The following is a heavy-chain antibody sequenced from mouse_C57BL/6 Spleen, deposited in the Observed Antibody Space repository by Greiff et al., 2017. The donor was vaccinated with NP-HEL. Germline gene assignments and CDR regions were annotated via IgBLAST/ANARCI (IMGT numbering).Heavy chain of an antibody. CDR2: IHPSDSDT. CDR1: GYTFTSYW. V-gene: IGHV1-74*01. J-gene: IGHJ4*01. Sequence: QVQLQQPGAELVKPGDSVKVSCKASGYTFTSYWMHWVKQRPGQGLEWIGRIHPSDSDTNYNQKFKGKATLTVDKSSSTAYMQLSSLTSEDSAVYYGAIWGVTKGYYYAMDYWGQGTSVTVSS. CDR3: AIWGVTKGYYYAMDY. D-gene: IGHD1-3*01.